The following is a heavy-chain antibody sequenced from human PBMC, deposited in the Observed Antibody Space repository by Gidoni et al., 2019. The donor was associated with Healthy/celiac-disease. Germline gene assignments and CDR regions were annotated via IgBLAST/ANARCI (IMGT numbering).Heavy chain of an antibody. CDR1: GGSFSGYY. D-gene: IGHD4-17*01. Sequence: QVQLQQWGAGLLKPSETLSLTCAVYGGSFSGYYWSWIRQPPGKGLEWIGEINHSGSTNYNPSLKSRVTISVDTSKNQFSLKLSSVTAADTAVYYCARGAAYHDYYGDYWYFDLWGRGTLVTVSS. J-gene: IGHJ2*01. CDR2: INHSGST. CDR3: ARGAAYHDYYGDYWYFDL. V-gene: IGHV4-34*01.